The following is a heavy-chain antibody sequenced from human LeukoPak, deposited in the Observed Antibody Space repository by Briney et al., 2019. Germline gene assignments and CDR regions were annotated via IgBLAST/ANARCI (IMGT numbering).Heavy chain of an antibody. CDR3: ARHGGGYYYDSGGYLSPFDY. CDR2: IYTSGST. J-gene: IGHJ4*02. V-gene: IGHV4-61*02. D-gene: IGHD3-22*01. CDR1: GGSISSGSYY. Sequence: SETLSLTCTVSGGSISSGSYYWSWIRQPAGKGLEWIGRIYTSGSTNYNPSLKSRVTISVDTSKNQFSLKLSSVTAADTAVYYCARHGGGYYYDSGGYLSPFDYWGQGTLVTVSS.